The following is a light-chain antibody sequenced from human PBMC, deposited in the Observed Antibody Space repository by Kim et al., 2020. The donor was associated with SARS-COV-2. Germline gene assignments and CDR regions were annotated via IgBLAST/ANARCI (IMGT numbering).Light chain of an antibody. V-gene: IGKV3-20*01. Sequence: ELVLTQSPGTLSLSPGERATLSCRASQSVSSSYLAWYQQKPGQAPRLLLYGASSRATGIPDRFSGSGSGTDFTLTISRLEPEDFAVYYCQQYGSSPQTFGPGTKVDIK. J-gene: IGKJ3*01. CDR3: QQYGSSPQT. CDR2: GAS. CDR1: QSVSSSY.